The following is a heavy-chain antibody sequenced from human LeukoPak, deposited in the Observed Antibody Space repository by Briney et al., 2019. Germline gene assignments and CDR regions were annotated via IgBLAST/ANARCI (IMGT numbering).Heavy chain of an antibody. Sequence: PSETLSLTCTVSGGSISGSSYFWGWIRQPPGKGLEWIGSIYYSGSTYYNPSLKSRVTISVDTSKNQFSLKLSSVTAADTAVYYCARQGITTHLDYWGQGTLVTVSS. CDR2: IYYSGST. D-gene: IGHD4-11*01. J-gene: IGHJ4*02. CDR3: ARQGITTHLDY. V-gene: IGHV4-39*01. CDR1: GGSISGSSYF.